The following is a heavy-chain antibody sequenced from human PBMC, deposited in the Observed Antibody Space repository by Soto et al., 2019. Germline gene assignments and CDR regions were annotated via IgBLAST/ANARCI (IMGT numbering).Heavy chain of an antibody. CDR3: AHSHYDSSGYWGYYFDY. CDR2: IYWNDDK. V-gene: IGHV2-5*01. D-gene: IGHD3-22*01. J-gene: IGHJ4*02. CDR1: GFSLSTSGVG. Sequence: QITLKESGPPLVKRTQTLTLTCTFSGFSLSTSGVGVGWIRQPPGKALEWLALIYWNDDKRYSPSLKSRLTITKDTSKNQVVLTMTNMDPVDTATYYCAHSHYDSSGYWGYYFDYWGQGTLVTVSS.